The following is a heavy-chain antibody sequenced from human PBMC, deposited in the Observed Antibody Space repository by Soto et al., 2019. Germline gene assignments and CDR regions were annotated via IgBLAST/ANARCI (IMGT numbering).Heavy chain of an antibody. D-gene: IGHD3-10*01. J-gene: IGHJ4*02. Sequence: QMQLVESGRGVVQPGRSLRLSCAASGFSFNSYGMHWVRQAPGKGLEWVAFISYDGTNKFYGDSVKGRFTISRDNSKSTLYLQMNSLRPEDTAVYYCAKTGVSVVRGVPQGFDYWGQGTLVTVSS. CDR2: ISYDGTNK. CDR3: AKTGVSVVRGVPQGFDY. CDR1: GFSFNSYG. V-gene: IGHV3-30*18.